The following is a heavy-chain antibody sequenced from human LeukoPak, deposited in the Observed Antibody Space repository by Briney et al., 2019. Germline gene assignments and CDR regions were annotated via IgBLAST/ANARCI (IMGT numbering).Heavy chain of an antibody. J-gene: IGHJ4*02. D-gene: IGHD2-2*01. CDR2: ISSSSSYI. V-gene: IGHV3-21*01. CDR1: GFTFSSYA. CDR3: AREPYYCSSTSCSDY. Sequence: PGGSLRLSCAASGFTFSSYAMSWVRQAPGKGLEWVSSISSSSSYIYYADSVKGRFTISRDNAKNSLYLQMNSLRAEDTAVYYCAREPYYCSSTSCSDYWGQGTLVTVSS.